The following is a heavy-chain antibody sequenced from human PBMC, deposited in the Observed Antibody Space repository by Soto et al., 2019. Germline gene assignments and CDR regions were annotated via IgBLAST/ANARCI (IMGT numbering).Heavy chain of an antibody. J-gene: IGHJ5*02. Sequence: SVKVSCKASGGTFSSYAISWVRQAPGQGLEWMGGIIPIFGTADYAQKFQGRVTITADESTSTAYMELSSLRSEDTAVYYCARDIAPAAVTNWFDPWGQGTLVTVSS. CDR1: GGTFSSYA. CDR3: ARDIAPAAVTNWFDP. V-gene: IGHV1-69*13. CDR2: IIPIFGTA. D-gene: IGHD6-13*01.